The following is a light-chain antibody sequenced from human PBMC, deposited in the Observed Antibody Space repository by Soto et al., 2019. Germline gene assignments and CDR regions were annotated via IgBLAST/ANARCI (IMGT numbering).Light chain of an antibody. CDR3: SSYAGSSNV. Sequence: QSVLTQPPSASGSPGQSVAISCTGTSSDVGGHNYVSWYQQHPGKAPKLMIYEVNKRPSGVPDRFSGSKSGNTASLTVSGLQAEDEADYYCSSYAGSSNVFGTGTKVTV. CDR1: SSDVGGHNY. J-gene: IGLJ1*01. V-gene: IGLV2-8*01. CDR2: EVN.